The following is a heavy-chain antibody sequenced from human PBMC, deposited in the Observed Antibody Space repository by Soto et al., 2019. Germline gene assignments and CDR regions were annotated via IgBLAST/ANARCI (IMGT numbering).Heavy chain of an antibody. Sequence: ASVKVSCKASGYTFSGYYIHWVRQAPGQGLEWMWWIRPRSGSAKFAQRSQGRDSMTRDTSIKTAYMELRRLKSDDTAVYYCARGPYYGPAYGMDDWGQGTTVHVSS. CDR3: ARGPYYGPAYGMDD. CDR1: GYTFSGYY. CDR2: IRPRSGSA. D-gene: IGHD3-10*01. V-gene: IGHV1-2*02. J-gene: IGHJ6*02.